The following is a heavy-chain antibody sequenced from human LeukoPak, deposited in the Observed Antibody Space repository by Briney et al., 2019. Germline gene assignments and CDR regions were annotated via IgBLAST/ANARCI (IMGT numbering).Heavy chain of an antibody. CDR2: IYYSGST. D-gene: IGHD5-12*01. J-gene: IGHJ3*02. Sequence: PSETLSLTCTVSGGSISSSSYYWGWIRQPPGKGLEWIGSIYYSGSTYYNPSLKSRVTISVDTSKNQFSLKLSSVTAADTAVYYCAKDVVPWLRIETDAFDIWGQGTMVTVSS. V-gene: IGHV4-39*02. CDR3: AKDVVPWLRIETDAFDI. CDR1: GGSISSSSYY.